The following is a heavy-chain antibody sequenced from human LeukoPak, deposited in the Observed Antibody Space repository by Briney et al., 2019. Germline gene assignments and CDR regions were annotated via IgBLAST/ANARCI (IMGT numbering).Heavy chain of an antibody. D-gene: IGHD2-15*01. V-gene: IGHV3-48*01. CDR3: AKDRPIYCSGGSCYQGSWYDP. Sequence: GGSLRLSCAASGFTFSSYSMNWVRQAPGKGLEWVSYISSSSSTIYYADSVKGRFTISRDNAKNSLYLQMNSLRAEDTAVYYCAKDRPIYCSGGSCYQGSWYDPWGQGTLVTVSS. J-gene: IGHJ5*02. CDR1: GFTFSSYS. CDR2: ISSSSSTI.